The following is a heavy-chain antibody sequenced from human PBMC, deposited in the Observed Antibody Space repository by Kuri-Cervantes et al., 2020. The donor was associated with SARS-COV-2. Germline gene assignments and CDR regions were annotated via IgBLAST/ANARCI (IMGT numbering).Heavy chain of an antibody. D-gene: IGHD3-16*01. V-gene: IGHV3-33*06. Sequence: GESLKISCAASGFTFSSYGMHWVRQAPGKGLEWVAVIWYDGSNKYYADSVKGRFTISRDNSKNTLYLQMNSLRAEDTAVYYCAKAAYYDYAPDYWGQGTLVTVSS. CDR3: AKAAYYDYAPDY. CDR2: IWYDGSNK. CDR1: GFTFSSYG. J-gene: IGHJ4*02.